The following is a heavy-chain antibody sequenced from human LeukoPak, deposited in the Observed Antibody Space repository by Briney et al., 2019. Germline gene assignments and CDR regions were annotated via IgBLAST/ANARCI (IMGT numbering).Heavy chain of an antibody. CDR3: ARDLAIFGVVTALDY. CDR2: ISYDGSNK. CDR1: GFTFSSYA. J-gene: IGHJ4*02. Sequence: GRSLGLSCAASGFTFSSYAMHWVRQAPGKGLEWVAVISYDGSNKYYADSVKGRFTISRDNSKNTLYLQMNSLRAEDTAVYYCARDLAIFGVVTALDYWGQGTLVTVSS. V-gene: IGHV3-30*04. D-gene: IGHD3-3*01.